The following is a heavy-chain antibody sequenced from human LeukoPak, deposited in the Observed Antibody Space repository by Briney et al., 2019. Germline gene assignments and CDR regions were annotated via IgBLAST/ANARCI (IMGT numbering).Heavy chain of an antibody. V-gene: IGHV3-49*04. Sequence: GGSLRLSCTGHGFTFGDYAMNWVRQAPGKGLEWVGFIRSKAYGGTTEYAASVKGRFTISRDDSKTIAYLQMNSLKTEDTAIHYCTRETSIATPIFDFWGQGTLVTV. CDR1: GFTFGDYA. CDR2: IRSKAYGGTT. CDR3: TRETSIATPIFDF. D-gene: IGHD6-6*01. J-gene: IGHJ4*02.